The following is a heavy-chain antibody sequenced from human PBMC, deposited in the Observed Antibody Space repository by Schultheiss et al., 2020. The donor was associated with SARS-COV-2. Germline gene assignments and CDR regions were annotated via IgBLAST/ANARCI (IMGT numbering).Heavy chain of an antibody. CDR2: INEDASKI. J-gene: IGHJ6*02. D-gene: IGHD3/OR15-3a*01. CDR1: GLTFNMYW. CDR3: ASRPTLGLVKGFNYFYHGMDV. V-gene: IGHV3-7*03. Sequence: GGSLRLSCAASGLTFNMYWMTWVRQGPGKGLEWVASINEDASKIYYVDSVKGRFTISRDNANNSLSLQMDSLRAEDTAVYFCASRPTLGLVKGFNYFYHGMDVWGQGTTVTVSS.